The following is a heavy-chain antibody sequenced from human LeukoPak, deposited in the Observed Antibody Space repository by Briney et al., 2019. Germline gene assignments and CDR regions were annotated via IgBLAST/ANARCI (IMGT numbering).Heavy chain of an antibody. CDR2: IASSGGTM. D-gene: IGHD5-24*01. J-gene: IGHJ4*02. CDR3: ARVRPEMATSYLTGSFDY. Sequence: GGSLRLSCAASGFTFSDYYMSWIRQAPGKGLEWVSYIASSGGTMYYTDSVKGRFTISRDNAKNSLYLQMNSLRAEDTAVYYCARVRPEMATSYLTGSFDYWGQGTLVTVSS. V-gene: IGHV3-11*01. CDR1: GFTFSDYY.